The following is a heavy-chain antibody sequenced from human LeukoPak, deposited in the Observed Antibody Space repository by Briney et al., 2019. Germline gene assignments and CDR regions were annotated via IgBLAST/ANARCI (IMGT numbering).Heavy chain of an antibody. Sequence: GGSLRLSCAASGFTFSSYAMHWVRQAPGKGLEWVAVISYDGSNKYYADSVKGRFTISRDNSKNTLYLRMNSLRAEDTAVYYCARASDGMDVWGQGTTVTVSS. CDR1: GFTFSSYA. J-gene: IGHJ6*02. V-gene: IGHV3-30-3*01. CDR3: ARASDGMDV. CDR2: ISYDGSNK.